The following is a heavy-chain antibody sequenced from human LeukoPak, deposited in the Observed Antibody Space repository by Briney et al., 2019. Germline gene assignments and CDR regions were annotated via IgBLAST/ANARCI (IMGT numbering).Heavy chain of an antibody. CDR3: ARDSGTWGVSWLQFLPQPGDY. CDR2: INPNSVGT. J-gene: IGHJ4*02. Sequence: GASVNDSCKASGYTFTGYYMHWVRQAPGQGREWMGWINPNSVGTNYAQKYQGRVTMTRDTSIRTAYMELSRLRSDDTAVYYCARDSGTWGVSWLQFLPQPGDYWGQGTLVTVSS. V-gene: IGHV1-2*02. D-gene: IGHD5-24*01. CDR1: GYTFTGYY.